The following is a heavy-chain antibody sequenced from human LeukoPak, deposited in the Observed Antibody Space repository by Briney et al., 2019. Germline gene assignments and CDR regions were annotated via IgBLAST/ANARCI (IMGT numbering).Heavy chain of an antibody. CDR3: ASKYYDPYYFDY. D-gene: IGHD3-22*01. CDR2: ISYDGSSK. Sequence: GGSLRLSCAAFGFTLTKYGMHWVRQAPGKGLDWVAVISYDGSSKYYADSVKGRFTISKDNSKNTLYLQMNSLRAEDTAVYYCASKYYDPYYFDYWGQGTLVTVSS. J-gene: IGHJ4*02. V-gene: IGHV3-30-3*01. CDR1: GFTLTKYG.